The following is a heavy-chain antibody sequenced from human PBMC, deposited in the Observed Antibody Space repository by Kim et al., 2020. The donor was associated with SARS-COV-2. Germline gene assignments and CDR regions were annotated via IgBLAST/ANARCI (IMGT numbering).Heavy chain of an antibody. D-gene: IGHD3-22*01. CDR3: AKDVGVYYDSSGYFAFDY. Sequence: GGSLRLSCAASGFTFSDYALGWVRQAPGKGLEWVSGITGTGDTTYYADSVKGRFVISRDNGKNTMFLQLNSLRAEDTALYFCAKDVGVYYDSSGYFAFDYWVQGALVTVSS. V-gene: IGHV3-23*01. J-gene: IGHJ4*02. CDR1: GFTFSDYA. CDR2: ITGTGDTT.